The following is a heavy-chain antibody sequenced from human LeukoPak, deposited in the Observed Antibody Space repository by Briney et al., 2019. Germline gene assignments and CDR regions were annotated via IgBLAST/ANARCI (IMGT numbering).Heavy chain of an antibody. D-gene: IGHD6-19*01. Sequence: SETLSLTCTVSGGSISSSSYYWGWIRQPPGTGLEWIGSIYYSGSTYYNPSLKSRVTISVDTSKNQFSLKLSSVTAADTAVYYCASGYSRAVASSRYWGQGTLVTVSS. V-gene: IGHV4-39*01. CDR3: ASGYSRAVASSRY. CDR2: IYYSGST. CDR1: GGSISSSSYY. J-gene: IGHJ4*02.